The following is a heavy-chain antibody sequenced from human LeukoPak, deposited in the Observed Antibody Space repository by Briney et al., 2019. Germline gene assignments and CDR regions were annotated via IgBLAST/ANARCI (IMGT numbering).Heavy chain of an antibody. D-gene: IGHD6-13*01. CDR3: ARKSLGITAAGTFFGS. Sequence: GGSLSLSCAAYGVTVSNNFVTWVRQAPGKGLEWVSIIYSGGGTDYADSVKGRFTISRDNSKNTVYLQMNSLRAEDTAVYHCARKSLGITAAGTFFGSWGQGTLVTVSS. V-gene: IGHV3-53*01. CDR2: IYSGGGT. J-gene: IGHJ5*02. CDR1: GVTVSNNF.